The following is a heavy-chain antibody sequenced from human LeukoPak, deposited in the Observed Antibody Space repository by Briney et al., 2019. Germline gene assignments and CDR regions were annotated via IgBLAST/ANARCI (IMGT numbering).Heavy chain of an antibody. CDR2: ISSSGSTI. V-gene: IGHV3-11*01. CDR3: AKGRGLSYDYGVDY. Sequence: PRGSLRLSCAASGFTFSDYYMSWIRQAPGKGLEWVSYISSSGSTIYYADSVKGRFTTSRDNAKNSLYLQMNSLRAEDMALYYCAKGRGLSYDYGVDYWGQGTLVTVSS. CDR1: GFTFSDYY. J-gene: IGHJ4*02. D-gene: IGHD4-17*01.